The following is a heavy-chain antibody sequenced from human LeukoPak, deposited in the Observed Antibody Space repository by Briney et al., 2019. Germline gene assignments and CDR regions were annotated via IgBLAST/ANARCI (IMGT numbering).Heavy chain of an antibody. J-gene: IGHJ4*02. V-gene: IGHV4-34*01. CDR3: ARGPVNSDILTGYSFDY. CDR1: GGSFSGYY. Sequence: ASETLSLTCAVYGGSFSGYYWSWIRQPPGKGLEWIGEINHSGSTNYNPSLKSRVTISVDTSKNQFSLKLTSVTAADTAVYYCARGPVNSDILTGYSFDYWGQGTLVTVSS. D-gene: IGHD3-9*01. CDR2: INHSGST.